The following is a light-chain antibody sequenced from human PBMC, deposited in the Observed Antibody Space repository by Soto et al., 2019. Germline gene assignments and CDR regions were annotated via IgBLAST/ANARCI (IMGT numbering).Light chain of an antibody. CDR2: DTS. J-gene: IGKJ1*01. Sequence: EIVLTQSPATLSLSPGERATLSCRASQSVSRYLVWYQQKPGQAPRLLIYDTSNRATGIPARFSGSGSGTDFTLTISSLEPEDFAVYYCQQRSTWPTAFGQGNKVEI. V-gene: IGKV3-11*01. CDR3: QQRSTWPTA. CDR1: QSVSRY.